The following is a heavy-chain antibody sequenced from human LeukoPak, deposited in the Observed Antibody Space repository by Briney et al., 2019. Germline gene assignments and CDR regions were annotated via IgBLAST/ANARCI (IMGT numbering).Heavy chain of an antibody. CDR3: ARGFQRGDSPV. J-gene: IGHJ4*02. V-gene: IGHV3-7*01. D-gene: IGHD2-21*02. CDR1: AFTFITYS. CDR2: INKDESEQ. Sequence: GGSLLLSCAASAFTFITYSLSSLRQAPGKGLQWVAKINKDESEQGYVDSVKGRFTISRHNAKGSLCLHLNRLRAEDTDVYYCARGFQRGDSPVWGQGTLVTVSS.